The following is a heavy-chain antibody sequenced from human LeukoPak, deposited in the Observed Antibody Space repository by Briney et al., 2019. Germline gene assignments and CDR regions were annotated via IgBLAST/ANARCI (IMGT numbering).Heavy chain of an antibody. CDR1: GDSISGFY. CDR2: IYSSGST. J-gene: IGHJ4*02. Sequence: PSETLSLTCIVSGDSISGFYWTWVRQPPGKGLDWIGYIYSSGSTNYNPSLKSRVTISVDTSRNHFSLRLSSVTAADTAVYYCARTNGGLGGLIDYWGQGTLVTVSS. CDR3: ARTNGGLGGLIDY. V-gene: IGHV4-59*01. D-gene: IGHD2-15*01.